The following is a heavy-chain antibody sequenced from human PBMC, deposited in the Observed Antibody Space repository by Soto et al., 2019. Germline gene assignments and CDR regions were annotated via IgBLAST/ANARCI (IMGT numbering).Heavy chain of an antibody. D-gene: IGHD4-17*01. CDR3: ARGLRVDY. Sequence: QVQLVQSGAEVKKPGASVKVSCRTSGYTFANFGLSWVRQAPGQGLEWMGWISTYNGETNSAQHFQDRVTMTMDTSATTAYMELRSLRSDDTAVYYCARGLRVDYWGQGTLVTVSS. V-gene: IGHV1-18*01. CDR2: ISTYNGET. J-gene: IGHJ4*02. CDR1: GYTFANFG.